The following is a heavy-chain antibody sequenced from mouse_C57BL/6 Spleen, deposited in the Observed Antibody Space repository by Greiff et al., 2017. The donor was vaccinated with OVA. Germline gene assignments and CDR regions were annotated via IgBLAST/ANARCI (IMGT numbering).Heavy chain of an antibody. CDR2: IDPSDSET. Sequence: QVQLQQPGAELVRPGSSVKLSCKASGYTFTSYWMHWVKQRPIQGLEWIGNIDPSDSETHYNQKFKDKATLTVDKSSSTAYMQLSSLTSEDSAVYYCARRRDYDDFDYWGQGTTLTVSS. V-gene: IGHV1-52*01. CDR3: ARRRDYDDFDY. J-gene: IGHJ2*01. CDR1: GYTFTSYW. D-gene: IGHD2-4*01.